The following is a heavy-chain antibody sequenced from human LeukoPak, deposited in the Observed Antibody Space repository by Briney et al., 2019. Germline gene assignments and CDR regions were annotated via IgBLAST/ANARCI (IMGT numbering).Heavy chain of an antibody. D-gene: IGHD3-9*01. J-gene: IGHJ4*02. Sequence: GGSLRLSCAASGFTFSSYGMHWVRQAPGKGLEWVAFIRYDGSNKYYADSVKGRFTISRDDSKNTLYLQMNSLRAEDRAGYYCAKESIYDILTDYFDGWGQGTLVTVSS. CDR2: IRYDGSNK. V-gene: IGHV3-30*02. CDR3: AKESIYDILTDYFDG. CDR1: GFTFSSYG.